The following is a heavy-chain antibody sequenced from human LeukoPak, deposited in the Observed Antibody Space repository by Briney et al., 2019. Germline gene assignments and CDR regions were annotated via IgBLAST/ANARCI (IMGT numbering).Heavy chain of an antibody. CDR1: GFIFKSYW. CDR3: ARRPRRLPFDY. CDR2: INHSGST. J-gene: IGHJ4*02. Sequence: GSLRLSCAASGFIFKSYWMSWVRQPPGKGLEWIGEINHSGSTNYNPSLKSRVTISVDTSKNQFSLKLSSVTAADTAVYYCARRPRRLPFDYWGQGTLVTVSS. D-gene: IGHD3-16*01. V-gene: IGHV4-34*01.